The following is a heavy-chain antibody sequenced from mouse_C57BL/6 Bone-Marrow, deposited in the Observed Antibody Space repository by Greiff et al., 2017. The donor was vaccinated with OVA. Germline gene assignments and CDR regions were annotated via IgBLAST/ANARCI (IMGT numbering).Heavy chain of an antibody. CDR1: GYTFTDYN. CDR3: ARGIYYGIYAMDY. V-gene: IGHV1-22*01. J-gene: IGHJ4*01. Sequence: EVQLQQSGPELVKPGASVKMSCKASGYTFTDYNMHWVKQSHGKSLEWIGYINPNNGGTSYNQKFKGKATLTVNKSSSTAYMELRSLTSEDSAVYYCARGIYYGIYAMDYWGQGTSVTVSS. CDR2: INPNNGGT. D-gene: IGHD2-1*01.